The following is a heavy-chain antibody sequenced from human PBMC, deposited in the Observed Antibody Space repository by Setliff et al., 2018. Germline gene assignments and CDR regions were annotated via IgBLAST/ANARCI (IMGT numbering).Heavy chain of an antibody. V-gene: IGHV1-69*13. Sequence: SVKVSCKASGGTFRTDGFSWVRQAPGQGLEWMGRIIPVFRTANYAQKFRGRVTITADEVARTAYMELSTLRSEDTAVYYCARDTRDKYDSSGYYHSLDSWGQGSLVTVSS. CDR2: IIPVFRTA. CDR3: ARDTRDKYDSSGYYHSLDS. D-gene: IGHD3-22*01. CDR1: GGTFRTDG. J-gene: IGHJ4*02.